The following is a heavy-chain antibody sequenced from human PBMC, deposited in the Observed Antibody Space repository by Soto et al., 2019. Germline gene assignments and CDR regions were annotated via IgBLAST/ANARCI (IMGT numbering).Heavy chain of an antibody. Sequence: SETLSLTCTVSGGSVSSNSYSWGWVRQSPGKGLEWIGTIYSKDNTHYNPSLLSRVTISVDTSKNEFFLMLNSVTAADTAVYYCASLSSCFVVVVNPISFWGQGTLVTVSS. CDR3: ASLSSCFVVVVNPISF. D-gene: IGHD2-15*01. V-gene: IGHV4-39*07. J-gene: IGHJ4*02. CDR1: GGSVSSNSYS. CDR2: IYSKDNT.